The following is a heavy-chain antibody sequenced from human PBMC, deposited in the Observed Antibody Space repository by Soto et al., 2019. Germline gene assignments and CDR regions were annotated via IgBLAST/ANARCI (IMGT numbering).Heavy chain of an antibody. CDR1: GFTFSSYS. Sequence: GGSLRLSCAASGFTFSSYSMNWVRQAPGKGLEWVSSISSSSSYIYYADSVKGRFTISRDNAKNSLYLQMNSLRAEDTAVYYCARGALMVRGVIHDAFDIWGQGTMVTVSS. CDR2: ISSSSSYI. D-gene: IGHD3-10*01. J-gene: IGHJ3*02. CDR3: ARGALMVRGVIHDAFDI. V-gene: IGHV3-21*01.